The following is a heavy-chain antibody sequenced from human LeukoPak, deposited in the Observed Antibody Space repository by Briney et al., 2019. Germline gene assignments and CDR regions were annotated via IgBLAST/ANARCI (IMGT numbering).Heavy chain of an antibody. V-gene: IGHV3-23*01. J-gene: IGHJ5*02. Sequence: GGSLRLSCAASGFTFSSYAMSWVRQAPGKGLEWVSAISGSGGSTYYADSVKGRFTISRDNSKNTLYLQMSSLRAEDTAVYYCAKDGGHDDYGDPGGQGTLVTVSS. D-gene: IGHD4-17*01. CDR1: GFTFSSYA. CDR3: AKDGGHDDYGDP. CDR2: ISGSGGST.